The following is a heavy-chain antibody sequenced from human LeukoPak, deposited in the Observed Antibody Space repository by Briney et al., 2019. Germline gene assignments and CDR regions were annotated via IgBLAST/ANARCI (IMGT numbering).Heavy chain of an antibody. D-gene: IGHD2-21*02. CDR3: AKDSRAYCGGDCPLDY. J-gene: IGHJ4*02. CDR1: GFTFSSYG. V-gene: IGHV3-30*18. CDR2: ISYDGSNK. Sequence: GGSLRLSCAASGFTFSSYGMHWVRQVPGKGLEWVAVISYDGSNKYYADSVKGRFTISRDNSKNTLYLQMNSLRAEDTAVYYCAKDSRAYCGGDCPLDYWGQGTLVTVSS.